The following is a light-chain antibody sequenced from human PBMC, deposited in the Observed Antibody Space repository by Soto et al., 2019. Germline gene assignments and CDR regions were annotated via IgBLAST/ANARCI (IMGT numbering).Light chain of an antibody. V-gene: IGLV2-11*01. CDR2: DVS. CDR1: SSDVGAYNY. J-gene: IGLJ2*01. CDR3: CSFAGSQILV. Sequence: QSALTQPRSVSGSPGQSVTISCTGSSSDVGAYNYVSWYYQHPDKAPKVMIYDVSKRPSGVPDRISGFKSGNTASLTISGLQAEDEGDYYCCSFAGSQILVFGGGTQLTVL.